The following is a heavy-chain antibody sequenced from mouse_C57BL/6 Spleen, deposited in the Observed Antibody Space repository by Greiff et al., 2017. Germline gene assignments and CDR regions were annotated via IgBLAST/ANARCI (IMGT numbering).Heavy chain of an antibody. CDR1: GFTFSDAW. J-gene: IGHJ3*01. D-gene: IGHD2-3*01. Sequence: DVMLVESGGGLVQPGGSMKLSCAASGFTFSDAWMDWVRQSPEKGLEWVAEIRNKANNHATYYAESVKGRFTISRDDSKSSVYLQMNSLRAEDTGIYYCTRDDGYYPAWFAYWGQGTLVTVSA. CDR2: IRNKANNHAT. CDR3: TRDDGYYPAWFAY. V-gene: IGHV6-6*01.